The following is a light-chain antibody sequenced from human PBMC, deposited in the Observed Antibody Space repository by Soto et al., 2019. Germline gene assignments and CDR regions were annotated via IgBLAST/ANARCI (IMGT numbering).Light chain of an antibody. CDR3: QQYNNWPPIT. Sequence: EIVMTQSPAILSVSPGERATLSCGASQSVSSNLAWYQRKPGQAPRLLIYGASARAPGIPARFXXXXXXXXXXXXISSLQSEDFAVYYCQQYNNWPPITFGQGTRLEIK. J-gene: IGKJ5*01. CDR2: GAS. CDR1: QSVSSN. V-gene: IGKV3-15*01.